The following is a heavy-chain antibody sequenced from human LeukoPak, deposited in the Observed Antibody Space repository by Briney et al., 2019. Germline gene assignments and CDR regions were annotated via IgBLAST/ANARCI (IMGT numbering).Heavy chain of an antibody. D-gene: IGHD4-11*01. CDR3: AKGPNDSSNYLFDY. CDR2: IVGSGVDT. J-gene: IGHJ4*02. V-gene: IGHV3-23*01. Sequence: GGSLRLSCAASGFTFSNYVMSWVRRAPGKGLEWVSVIVGSGVDTYYADSVKGRFTISRDNSKNTLYVQMNSLGAEDTAVYYCAKGPNDSSNYLFDYWGQGTLVTVSS. CDR1: GFTFSNYV.